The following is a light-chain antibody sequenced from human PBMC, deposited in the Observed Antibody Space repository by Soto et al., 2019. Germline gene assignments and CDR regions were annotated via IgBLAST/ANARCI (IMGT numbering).Light chain of an antibody. CDR2: AAS. CDR3: HQSYDIPT. V-gene: IGKV1-39*01. CDR1: QSISSY. Sequence: DIQMTQSPSSLSASVGDRVTITCRASQSISSYLNWYQQKPGKAPKLLIYAASSFQSGVPSRFSGSGSGTDFTLTVSSLQPEDFATYYCHQSYDIPTFGQGTRLEIK. J-gene: IGKJ5*01.